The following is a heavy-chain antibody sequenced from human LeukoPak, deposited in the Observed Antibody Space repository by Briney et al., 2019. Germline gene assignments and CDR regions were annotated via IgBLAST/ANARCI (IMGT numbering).Heavy chain of an antibody. CDR2: MNPNSGRT. J-gene: IGHJ4*02. CDR3: AREVSGDFALDS. CDR1: GYTFTTNG. V-gene: IGHV1-8*01. Sequence: ASVKVSCKASGYTFTTNGINWVRQAAGQGLEWMGWMNPNSGRTDYAPKFQGRITMTRNTSINTAYMELSSLTSEDTAVYLCAREVSGDFALDSWGQGTLVTVSS.